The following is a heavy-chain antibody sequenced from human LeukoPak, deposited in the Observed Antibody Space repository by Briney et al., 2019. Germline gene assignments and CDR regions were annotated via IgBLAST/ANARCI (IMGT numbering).Heavy chain of an antibody. Sequence: GGSLRLSCAASGFTVSSNYMSWVRQAPGKGLEWVSVIYSGGNTNYADSVKGRFTISRDNSKNTLYLQMNSLRAEDTAVYYCAKEVIFGVVFDYWGQGTLVTVSS. D-gene: IGHD3-3*01. J-gene: IGHJ4*02. CDR2: IYSGGNT. CDR3: AKEVIFGVVFDY. V-gene: IGHV3-53*01. CDR1: GFTVSSNY.